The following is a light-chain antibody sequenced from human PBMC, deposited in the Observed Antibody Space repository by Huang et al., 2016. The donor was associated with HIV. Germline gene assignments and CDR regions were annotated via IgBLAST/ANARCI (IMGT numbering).Light chain of an antibody. CDR2: KAS. V-gene: IGKV1-5*03. CDR3: QQYNSYSWT. J-gene: IGKJ1*01. CDR1: QSLSSW. Sequence: DIQMTQSPSALSASVGDRVTITCRASQSLSSWLAWYQQKPGKAPKLLIYKASSLESGVPSRFSCSGSGTEFTLTISSLQPDDFATYYCQQYNSYSWTFGQGTKVEIK.